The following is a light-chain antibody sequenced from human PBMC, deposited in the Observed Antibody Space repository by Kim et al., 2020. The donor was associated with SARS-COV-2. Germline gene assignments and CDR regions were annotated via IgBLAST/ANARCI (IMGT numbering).Light chain of an antibody. Sequence: KTVTIPCTRSSCSIASNYVQWYQQRPCSAPTTVIYEDNQRPSGVPDRFSGSIDSSSNSASLTISGLKTEDEADYYCQSYDSSNHWVFGLGTQLTVL. CDR1: SCSIASNY. CDR3: QSYDSSNHWV. J-gene: IGLJ3*02. V-gene: IGLV6-57*03. CDR2: EDN.